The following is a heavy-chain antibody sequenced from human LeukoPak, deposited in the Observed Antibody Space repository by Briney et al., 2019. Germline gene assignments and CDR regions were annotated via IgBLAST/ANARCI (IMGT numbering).Heavy chain of an antibody. Sequence: GGSLRLSCVASGFTFTNYAMAWVRQSPGKGLEWVSGLTNTGLGPYYADSVKGRFTISRDNSKNTLYLQLNSLRADDTAVYYCAKERSSGWPFDYWGQGTLVTVSS. J-gene: IGHJ4*02. CDR2: LTNTGLGP. CDR3: AKERSSGWPFDY. V-gene: IGHV3-23*01. CDR1: GFTFTNYA. D-gene: IGHD6-19*01.